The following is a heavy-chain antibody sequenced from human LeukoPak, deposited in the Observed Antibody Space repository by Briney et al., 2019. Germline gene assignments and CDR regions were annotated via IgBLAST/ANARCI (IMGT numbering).Heavy chain of an antibody. CDR1: GYSISSGYY. CDR2: IYHSGST. D-gene: IGHD3-10*01. V-gene: IGHV4-38-2*01. J-gene: IGHJ5*02. CDR3: ATYYYGSGSYH. Sequence: SETLSLTCAVSGYSISSGYYWGWIRQPPGKGLEWIGSIYHSGSTYYNPSLKSRVTISVDTSKNQFSLKLSSVTAADTAVYYCATYYYGSGSYHWGQGALVTVSS.